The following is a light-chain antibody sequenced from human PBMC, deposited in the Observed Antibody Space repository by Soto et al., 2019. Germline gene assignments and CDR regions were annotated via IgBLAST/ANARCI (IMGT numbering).Light chain of an antibody. V-gene: IGLV2-8*01. CDR2: EVT. J-gene: IGLJ2*01. CDR1: SSGFGAYNY. CDR3: CFHEGSNKVV. Sequence: QSVLTQPPSASGSPGQSVAISCTGTSSGFGAYNYVSWYQQHPGKAPKLMIYEVTKRPSGVPDRFSGSKSGNTASLTGSGLQAEDEADYYCCFHEGSNKVVFGGGTKLTVL.